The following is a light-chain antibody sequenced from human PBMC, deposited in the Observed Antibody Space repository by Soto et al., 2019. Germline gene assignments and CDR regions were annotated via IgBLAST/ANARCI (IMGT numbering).Light chain of an antibody. CDR3: QQYASSRT. Sequence: EIVMTQSPATLSVSPGERYTRSCMASQSVSSRYLAWYQLKLGQAPRLLMYGASSRATGIPDRFSGSGSGTDFTLTITRLEPEDFAVYYCQQYASSRTFGQGTKVDIK. V-gene: IGKV3-20*01. CDR2: GAS. J-gene: IGKJ1*01. CDR1: QSVSSRY.